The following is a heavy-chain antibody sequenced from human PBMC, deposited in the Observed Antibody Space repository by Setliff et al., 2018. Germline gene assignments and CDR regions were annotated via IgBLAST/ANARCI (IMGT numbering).Heavy chain of an antibody. CDR1: GFTFSTYA. V-gene: IGHV3-23*01. Sequence: PGESLKISCAASGFTFSTYAMSWVRQAPGKGLEWVSSISDSSGSTYYAGAVKGRLTISRDNSKNTLYLQMNSLRADDTAVYYCAKTAHHYESSGYYYDPYFYYMDVWGKGTTVTVSS. CDR2: ISDSSGST. J-gene: IGHJ6*03. CDR3: AKTAHHYESSGYYYDPYFYYMDV. D-gene: IGHD3-22*01.